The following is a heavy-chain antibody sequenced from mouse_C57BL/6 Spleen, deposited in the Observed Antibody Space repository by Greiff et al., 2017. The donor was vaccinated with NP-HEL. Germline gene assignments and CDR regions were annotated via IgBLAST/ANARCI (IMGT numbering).Heavy chain of an antibody. Sequence: VQLQQSGPELVKPGASVKISCKASGYSFTGYYMNWVKQSPEKSLEWIGEINPSTGGTTYNQKFKAKATLTVDKSSSTAYMQLKSLTSEDSAVYYCARRRARYFDVWGTGTTVTVSS. V-gene: IGHV1-42*01. CDR2: INPSTGGT. CDR3: ARRRARYFDV. J-gene: IGHJ1*03. CDR1: GYSFTGYY.